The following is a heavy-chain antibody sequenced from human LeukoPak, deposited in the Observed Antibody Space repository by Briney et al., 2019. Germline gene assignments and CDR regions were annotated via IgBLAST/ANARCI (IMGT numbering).Heavy chain of an antibody. D-gene: IGHD3-22*01. J-gene: IGHJ1*01. CDR1: GYTFTSYG. Sequence: GASVKVSCKASGYTFTSYGISWVRQAPGQGLEWMGRIIPIFGIANYAQKFQGRVTITADKSTSTAYMELSSLRSEDTAVYYCARRVVSSGYSSAEYFQHWGQGTLVTVSS. CDR3: ARRVVSSGYSSAEYFQH. CDR2: IIPIFGIA. V-gene: IGHV1-69*04.